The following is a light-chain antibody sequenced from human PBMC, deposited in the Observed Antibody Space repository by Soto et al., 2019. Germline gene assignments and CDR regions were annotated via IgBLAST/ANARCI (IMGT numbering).Light chain of an antibody. V-gene: IGLV1-51*01. CDR3: GTWDSSLSAVV. CDR2: DNN. J-gene: IGLJ2*01. CDR1: SSNIGNNY. Sequence: QSVRTQPPSVSAAPGHKVTISCSGSSSNIGNNYVSWYQQLPGTAPKLLIYDNNKRPSGIPDRFSGSKSGTSATLVISGLQTGDEADYYCGTWDSSLSAVVFGGGTQLTVL.